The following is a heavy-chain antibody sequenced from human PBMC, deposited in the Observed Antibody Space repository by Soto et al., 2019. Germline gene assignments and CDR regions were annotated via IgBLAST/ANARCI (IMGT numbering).Heavy chain of an antibody. CDR1: GFTVSSNY. J-gene: IGHJ3*02. Sequence: EVQLVETGGGLIQPGGSLRLSCAASGFTVSSNYMSWVRQAPGKGLEWVSVIYSGGSTYYADSVKGRFTISRDNSKNTLYLPMTSLRAEETAVYYCARVQGPDAFDIWGQGTMVTVAS. V-gene: IGHV3-53*02. CDR3: ARVQGPDAFDI. CDR2: IYSGGST.